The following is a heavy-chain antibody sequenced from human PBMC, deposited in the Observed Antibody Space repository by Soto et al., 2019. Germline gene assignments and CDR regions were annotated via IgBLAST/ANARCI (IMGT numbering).Heavy chain of an antibody. J-gene: IGHJ4*02. CDR3: TADYSSSSGWAIDY. CDR2: IKSKTDGGTT. D-gene: IGHD6-6*01. CDR1: GFTFSNAW. V-gene: IGHV3-15*01. Sequence: EVQLVESGGGLVKPGGSLRLSCAASGFTFSNAWMSWVRQAPGKGLEWVGRIKSKTDGGTTDYAAPVKGRFTISRDDSNNTLYLQMNSLKTEDTAVYYCTADYSSSSGWAIDYWGQGTLVTVSS.